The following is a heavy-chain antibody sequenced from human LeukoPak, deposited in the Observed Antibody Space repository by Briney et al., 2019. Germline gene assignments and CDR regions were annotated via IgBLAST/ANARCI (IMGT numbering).Heavy chain of an antibody. V-gene: IGHV4-61*02. Sequence: SETLSLTCTVSGGSFSSGSYYWSWIRQPAGKGLEWIGRMYIRGTTNYNPSLKSRVTISADTSKNQFSLKLSSVTAADTAVYYCARGYWFYFDYWGQGTLVTVSS. D-gene: IGHD2-8*02. CDR3: ARGYWFYFDY. CDR2: MYIRGTT. CDR1: GGSFSSGSYY. J-gene: IGHJ4*02.